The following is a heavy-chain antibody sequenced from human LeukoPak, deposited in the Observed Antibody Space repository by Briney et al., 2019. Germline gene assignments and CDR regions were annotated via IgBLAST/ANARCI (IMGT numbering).Heavy chain of an antibody. CDR2: INPSGGST. Sequence: ASVKVSCKASGYTFTSYYMHWVRQAPGQGLEWMGIINPSGGSTSYAQKFQGRVTMTRDTSTSTVYMELSSLRSVDTAVYYCARDRLERYSYGSFDYWGQGTLVTVSS. CDR1: GYTFTSYY. D-gene: IGHD5-18*01. V-gene: IGHV1-46*01. CDR3: ARDRLERYSYGSFDY. J-gene: IGHJ4*02.